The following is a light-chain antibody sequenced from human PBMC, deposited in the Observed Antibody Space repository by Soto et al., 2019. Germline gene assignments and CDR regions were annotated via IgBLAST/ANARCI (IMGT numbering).Light chain of an antibody. Sequence: QSVLTQPPSASGTPGQRVTISCSGSSSNIGSNTVNWYQQLPGTAPKLLVYGDNQRPSGVPDRFSGSKSGTSASLAIHGLQSEDEADYYCAAWDDSLSGRVFGGGTKVTVL. J-gene: IGLJ3*02. CDR2: GDN. V-gene: IGLV1-44*01. CDR1: SSNIGSNT. CDR3: AAWDDSLSGRV.